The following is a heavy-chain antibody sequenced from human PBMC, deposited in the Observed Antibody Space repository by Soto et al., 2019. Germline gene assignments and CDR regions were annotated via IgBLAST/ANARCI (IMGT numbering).Heavy chain of an antibody. J-gene: IGHJ3*02. Sequence: QITLKVAGPTLVKPTQTPTLTCTFSGFSLSTSGVSVGWIRQPPGKALEWLALIYWADDQRYSPSLKSSLTNTQDTSKNQGVLTVTSMDPVDTATYYCAHRRTGNTVFDIWGQGTMVTFSS. CDR2: IYWADDQ. CDR3: AHRRTGNTVFDI. V-gene: IGHV2-5*02. CDR1: GFSLSTSGVS. D-gene: IGHD2-8*02.